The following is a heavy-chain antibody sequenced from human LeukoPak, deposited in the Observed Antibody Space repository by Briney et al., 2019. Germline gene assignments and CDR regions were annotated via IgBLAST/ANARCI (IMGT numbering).Heavy chain of an antibody. J-gene: IGHJ6*02. CDR3: ARMYCSRGSCYPLFYYYAMDV. CDR1: GYTLTELS. V-gene: IGHV1-24*01. Sequence: ASVRVSCKVSGYTLTELSMHWVRQAPGKGLEWMGGFDPEDGETIYAQKFQGRVTMTEDTSTDTAYMELSSLRSDDTAVYYCARMYCSRGSCYPLFYYYAMDVWGQRTTVTVSS. CDR2: FDPEDGET. D-gene: IGHD2-15*01.